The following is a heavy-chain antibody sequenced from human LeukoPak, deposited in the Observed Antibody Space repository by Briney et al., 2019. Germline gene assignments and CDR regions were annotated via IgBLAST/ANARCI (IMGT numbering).Heavy chain of an antibody. J-gene: IGHJ6*04. Sequence: QPGRSLRLSCAASGFTFSSYGMHWVRQAPGKGLEWVAVISYDGSNKYYADSVKGRFTISRDNSKNTLYLQMNSLRAEDTAVYYCAKDFNDCSSTSCLLYYYYYGMDVWGKGTTVTVSS. V-gene: IGHV3-30*18. CDR1: GFTFSSYG. D-gene: IGHD2-2*01. CDR3: AKDFNDCSSTSCLLYYYYYGMDV. CDR2: ISYDGSNK.